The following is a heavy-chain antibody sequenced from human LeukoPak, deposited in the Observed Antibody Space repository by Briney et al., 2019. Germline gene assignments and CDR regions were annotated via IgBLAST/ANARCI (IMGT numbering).Heavy chain of an antibody. V-gene: IGHV1-69*01. Sequence: SVKVSCKASGGTFSSYAISWVRQAPGQGLEWMGGIIPIFGTANYAQKFQGRVTITADESTSTAHMELSSLRSEDTAVYYCARVVAATAPFDYWGQGTLVTVSS. CDR1: GGTFSSYA. CDR3: ARVVAATAPFDY. J-gene: IGHJ4*02. CDR2: IIPIFGTA. D-gene: IGHD6-19*01.